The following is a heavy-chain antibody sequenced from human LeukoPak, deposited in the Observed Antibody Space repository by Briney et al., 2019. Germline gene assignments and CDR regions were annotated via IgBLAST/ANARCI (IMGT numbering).Heavy chain of an antibody. Sequence: PGGSLRLSCAASGFTFSDYYMSWLRQAPGKGLEWVSYISSSGSTIYYADSVKGRFTISRDNAKNSLYLQMNSLRAADRSVYYCARVYWRIAAAGWYFDYWGQGTVVTVSS. D-gene: IGHD6-13*01. CDR3: ARVYWRIAAAGWYFDY. CDR1: GFTFSDYY. CDR2: ISSSGSTI. J-gene: IGHJ4*02. V-gene: IGHV3-11*04.